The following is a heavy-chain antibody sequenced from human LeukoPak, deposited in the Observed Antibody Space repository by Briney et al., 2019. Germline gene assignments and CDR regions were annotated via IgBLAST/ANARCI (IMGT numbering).Heavy chain of an antibody. Sequence: GGSLRLSCAASGFTFSSYGMHWVRQAPGKGLEWVAFIRYDGSNKYYADSVKGRFTISRDNSKNTLYLQMNSLRAEDTAVYYCAKDLAVAGESPFDYWGQGTLVTVSS. CDR2: IRYDGSNK. V-gene: IGHV3-30*02. J-gene: IGHJ4*02. CDR3: AKDLAVAGESPFDY. D-gene: IGHD6-19*01. CDR1: GFTFSSYG.